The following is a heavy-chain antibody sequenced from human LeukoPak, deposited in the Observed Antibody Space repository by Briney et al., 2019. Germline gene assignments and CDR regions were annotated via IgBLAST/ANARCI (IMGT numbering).Heavy chain of an antibody. CDR1: GGSISSYY. CDR3: ARTYCGGDCYYFDY. CDR2: IYTSGST. V-gene: IGHV4-4*07. D-gene: IGHD2-21*02. J-gene: IGHJ4*02. Sequence: SETLSLTCTVSGGSISSYYWSWIRQPAGKGLEWIGRIYTSGSTNYNPSLKSRVTMSVDTSKNQFSLKLSSVTAADTAVYYCARTYCGGDCYYFDYWGQGTLVTVSS.